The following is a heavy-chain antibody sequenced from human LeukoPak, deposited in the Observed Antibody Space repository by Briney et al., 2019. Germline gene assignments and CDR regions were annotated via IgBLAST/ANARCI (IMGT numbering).Heavy chain of an antibody. J-gene: IGHJ4*02. V-gene: IGHV1-18*01. CDR2: ISAYNGNT. CDR1: GYTFTSYG. Sequence: GASVKVSCKASGYTFTSYGISWVRQAPGQGLEWMGWISAYNGNTNYAQKLQGRVTMTTDTSTSTAYMELRSLRSDDTAVYYCARGGGNIVLRVYANNFDYGGRGPRATVPP. CDR3: ARGGGNIVLRVYANNFDY. D-gene: IGHD2-8*01.